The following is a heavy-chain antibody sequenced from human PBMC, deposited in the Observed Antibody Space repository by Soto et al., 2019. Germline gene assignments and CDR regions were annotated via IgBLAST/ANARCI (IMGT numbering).Heavy chain of an antibody. J-gene: IGHJ3*02. CDR1: GYTFTSYY. CDR2: INPSGGST. D-gene: IGHD3-22*01. CDR3: ARGGAIVVVIMSAFDI. Sequence: ASVKVSCKASGYTFTSYYMHWVRQAPGQGLEWMGIINPSGGSTSYAQKFQGRVTMTRDTSTSTVYMELSSLRSEDTAVYYCARGGAIVVVIMSAFDIWGQGTTVTVSS. V-gene: IGHV1-46*01.